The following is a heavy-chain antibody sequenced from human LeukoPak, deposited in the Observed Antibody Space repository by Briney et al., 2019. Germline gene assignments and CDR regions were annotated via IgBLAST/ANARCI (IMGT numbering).Heavy chain of an antibody. Sequence: SVKVSCKASGGTFSSYAISWVRQAPGQGLEWMGGIIPIFGTANYAQKFQGRVTITTDESTSTAYMELSSLRSEDTAVYYCARGSLAGLLSYYYYYMDVWGKGTTVTVSS. D-gene: IGHD3-22*01. CDR1: GGTFSSYA. CDR3: ARGSLAGLLSYYYYYMDV. J-gene: IGHJ6*03. V-gene: IGHV1-69*05. CDR2: IIPIFGTA.